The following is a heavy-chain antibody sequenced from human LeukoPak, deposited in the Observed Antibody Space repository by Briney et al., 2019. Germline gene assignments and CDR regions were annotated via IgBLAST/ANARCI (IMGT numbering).Heavy chain of an antibody. CDR3: ARVSVDGSEFMYYYDSSGQYYFDY. V-gene: IGHV3-7*01. D-gene: IGHD3-22*01. Sequence: GGSLRLSCAASGFTFSSYDMHWVRQAPGKGLEWVANIKQDGSGKYYVDSVKGRFTISRDNAKNSLYLQMNSLRAEDTAVYYCARVSVDGSEFMYYYDSSGQYYFDYWGQGTLVTVSS. CDR1: GFTFSSYD. J-gene: IGHJ4*02. CDR2: IKQDGSGK.